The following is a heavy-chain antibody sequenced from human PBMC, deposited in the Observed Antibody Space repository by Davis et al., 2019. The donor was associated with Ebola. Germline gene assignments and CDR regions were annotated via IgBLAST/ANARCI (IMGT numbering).Heavy chain of an antibody. J-gene: IGHJ5*02. CDR1: GFTFSSYG. V-gene: IGHV3-33*01. CDR3: ARERGIAVAGGYWFDP. D-gene: IGHD6-19*01. Sequence: SCAASGFTFSSYGMHWVRQAPGKGLEWVAVIWYDGSNKYYADSVKGRFTISRDNSKNTLYLQMNSLRAEDTAVYYCARERGIAVAGGYWFDPWGQGTLVTVSS. CDR2: IWYDGSNK.